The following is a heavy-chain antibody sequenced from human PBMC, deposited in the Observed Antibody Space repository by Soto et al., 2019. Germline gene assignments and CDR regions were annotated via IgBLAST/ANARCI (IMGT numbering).Heavy chain of an antibody. J-gene: IGHJ6*02. CDR1: RYSFTSYW. V-gene: IGHV5-10-1*01. D-gene: IGHD2-2*01. Sequence: GQSLKISCKGSRYSFTSYWISWVRQMPGKGLEWMGRIDPSDSYTNYSPSFQGHVTISADKSISTAYLQWSSLKASDTAVYYCARSEYQLPYGMDVWGQGTTVTVSS. CDR2: IDPSDSYT. CDR3: ARSEYQLPYGMDV.